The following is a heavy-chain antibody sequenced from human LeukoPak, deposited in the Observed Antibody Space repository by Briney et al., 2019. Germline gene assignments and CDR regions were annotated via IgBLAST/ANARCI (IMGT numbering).Heavy chain of an antibody. Sequence: SETLSLTCTVSGGSISSYYWSWIRQPPGKGLEWIGEINHSGSTNYNPSLKSRVTISVDTSKNQFSLKLSSVTAADTAVYYCARAPEFEAAADTDYWGQGTLVTVSS. V-gene: IGHV4-34*01. J-gene: IGHJ4*02. CDR3: ARAPEFEAAADTDY. D-gene: IGHD5-18*01. CDR2: INHSGST. CDR1: GGSISSYY.